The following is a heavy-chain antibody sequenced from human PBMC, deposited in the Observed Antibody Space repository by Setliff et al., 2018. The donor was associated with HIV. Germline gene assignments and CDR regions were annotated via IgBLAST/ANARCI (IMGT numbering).Heavy chain of an antibody. J-gene: IGHJ4*02. V-gene: IGHV1-46*01. CDR1: GYTFTSYH. CDR3: ARDLSISNPYYDILTGPGVY. CDR2: INPSGGST. D-gene: IGHD3-9*01. Sequence: ASVKVSCKASGYTFTSYHMYWVRQTPGQGLEWMGAINPSGGSTRYAQKFQGRVTMTRDTSTSTVYMELSSLRSEDTAVYYCARDLSISNPYYDILTGPGVYWGQGTLVTVSS.